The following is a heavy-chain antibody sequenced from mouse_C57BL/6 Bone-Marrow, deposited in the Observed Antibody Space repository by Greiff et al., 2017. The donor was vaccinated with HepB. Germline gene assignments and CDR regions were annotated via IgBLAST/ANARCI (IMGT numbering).Heavy chain of an antibody. D-gene: IGHD1-1*01. V-gene: IGHV1-81*01. CDR2: IYPRSGNI. J-gene: IGHJ1*03. Sequence: VQLQQSGAELARPGASVKLSCKASGYTFTSYGISWVKQRTGQGLEWIGEIYPRSGNIYYNEKFKGKATLTADKSSSTAYMELRSLTSEDSAVYFCARNYGSSWYFDVWGTGTTVTVSS. CDR3: ARNYGSSWYFDV. CDR1: GYTFTSYG.